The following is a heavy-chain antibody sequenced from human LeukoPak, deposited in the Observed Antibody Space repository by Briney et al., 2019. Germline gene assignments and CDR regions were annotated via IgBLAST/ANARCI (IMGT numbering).Heavy chain of an antibody. CDR3: ARGRGLIFTHYGSGRYVWFDP. J-gene: IGHJ5*02. V-gene: IGHV3-7*02. Sequence: GGSLRLSCAASGFTFRSYWMTWVRQAPGKGLEWVANINQNGNEKYYLDSVKGRFTVSRDNAKNSLYLQMTYLRAEDTAVYYCARGRGLIFTHYGSGRYVWFDPWGQGTLVTVSS. CDR2: INQNGNEK. D-gene: IGHD3-10*01. CDR1: GFTFRSYW.